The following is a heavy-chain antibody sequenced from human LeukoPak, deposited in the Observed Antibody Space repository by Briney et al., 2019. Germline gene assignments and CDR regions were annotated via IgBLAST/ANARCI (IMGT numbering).Heavy chain of an antibody. D-gene: IGHD1-1*01. CDR3: ARQTNQSFLYYNYYYMDV. Sequence: SETLSLTCAVYGGSFSGYYWSWIRQPPGKGLEWMGEINHSGSTNYNPALKSRVTISLDTSKNQFSLKLSSVTAADTAVYYCARQTNQSFLYYNYYYMDVWGKGTTVTISS. CDR2: INHSGST. CDR1: GGSFSGYY. J-gene: IGHJ6*03. V-gene: IGHV4-34*01.